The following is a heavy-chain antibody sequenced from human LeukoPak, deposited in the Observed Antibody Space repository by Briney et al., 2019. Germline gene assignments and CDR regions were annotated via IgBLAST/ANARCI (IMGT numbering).Heavy chain of an antibody. D-gene: IGHD2-8*01. Sequence: GGSLRLSCTASGFQFSRNGVHWVRQAPGKGLEWVAFIRYDGTKNFYGDSVRGRFTVSRDNSKHTLYLEMNSLRHEDTAVYSCARDFDDVNGNFYYIPDFWGQGTLVTVSS. CDR3: ARDFDDVNGNFYYIPDF. V-gene: IGHV3-30*02. CDR1: GFQFSRNG. J-gene: IGHJ4*02. CDR2: IRYDGTKN.